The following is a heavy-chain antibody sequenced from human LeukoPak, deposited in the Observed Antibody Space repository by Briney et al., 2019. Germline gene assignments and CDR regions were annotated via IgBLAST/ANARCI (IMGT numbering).Heavy chain of an antibody. D-gene: IGHD5-18*01. CDR2: IIPIFGTA. V-gene: IGHV1-69*13. J-gene: IGHJ3*02. CDR1: GGTFSTYA. CDR3: AIADTTMARAFGI. Sequence: ASVKVSCKASGGTFSTYAISWVRQAPGQGLEWMGGIIPIFGTANYAQKFQGRVTITADESTSTAYMELSSLRAEDTAVYYCAIADTTMARAFGIWGQGTMVTVSS.